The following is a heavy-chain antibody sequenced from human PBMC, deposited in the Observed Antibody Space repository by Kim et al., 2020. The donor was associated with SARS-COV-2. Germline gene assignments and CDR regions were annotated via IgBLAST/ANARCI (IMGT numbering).Heavy chain of an antibody. D-gene: IGHD6-13*01. CDR2: INAGNGNT. CDR1: GYTFTSYA. Sequence: ASVKVSCKASGYTFTSYAMHWVRQAPGQRLEWMGWINAGNGNTKYSQKFQGRVTITRDTSASTAYMELSSLRSEDTAVYYCARVRSSWQQLLRRESYYYGMDVWGQGTTVTVSS. V-gene: IGHV1-3*01. J-gene: IGHJ6*02. CDR3: ARVRSSWQQLLRRESYYYGMDV.